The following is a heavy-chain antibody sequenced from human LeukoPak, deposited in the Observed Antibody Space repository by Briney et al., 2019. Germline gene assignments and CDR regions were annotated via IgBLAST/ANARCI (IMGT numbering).Heavy chain of an antibody. J-gene: IGHJ4*02. V-gene: IGHV3-30-3*01. Sequence: PGRSLRLSCAASGFTFSSYAMHWVRQAPGKRLEWVAVISYDGSNKYYADSVKGRFTISRDNSKNTLYLQMNSLRAEDTAVYYCAKAILTGYYGPYYYFDYWGQGTLVTVSS. CDR1: GFTFSSYA. D-gene: IGHD3-9*01. CDR3: AKAILTGYYGPYYYFDY. CDR2: ISYDGSNK.